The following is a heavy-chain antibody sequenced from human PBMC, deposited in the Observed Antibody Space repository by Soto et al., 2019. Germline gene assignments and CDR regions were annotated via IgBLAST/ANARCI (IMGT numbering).Heavy chain of an antibody. Sequence: PGGSLRLSCAASGFTFSSYAMSWVRQAPGKGLEWVSAISGSGGSTYYADSVKGRFTISRDNPKNTLYLQMNSLRAEDTAVYYCAKDKLRYFDNWLGPNFDYWGQGTLVTVSS. D-gene: IGHD3-9*01. V-gene: IGHV3-23*01. J-gene: IGHJ4*02. CDR3: AKDKLRYFDNWLGPNFDY. CDR2: ISGSGGST. CDR1: GFTFSSYA.